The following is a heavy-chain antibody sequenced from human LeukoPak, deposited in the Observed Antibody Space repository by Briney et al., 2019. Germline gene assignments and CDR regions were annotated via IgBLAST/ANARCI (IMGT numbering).Heavy chain of an antibody. Sequence: SETLSLTCTVSGGSISSYYWSWIRQPPGKGLEWIGYIYYSGSTNYNPSLKSRVTISVDTSKNQFSLKLSSVTAADTAVYHCARLYYDFWSGYYTAWFDPWGQGTLVTVSS. CDR1: GGSISSYY. D-gene: IGHD3-3*01. J-gene: IGHJ5*02. CDR2: IYYSGST. V-gene: IGHV4-59*08. CDR3: ARLYYDFWSGYYTAWFDP.